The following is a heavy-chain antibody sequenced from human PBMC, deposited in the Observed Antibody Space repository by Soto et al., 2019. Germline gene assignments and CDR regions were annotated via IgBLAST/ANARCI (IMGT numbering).Heavy chain of an antibody. Sequence: GGALRLSWAASGCTFSSYSMNWGRQAPGQGLEWVSSISSSSSYIYYADSVKGRFTISRDNAKNSLYLQMNSLRAEDTAVYYCARERGTITFGGVISPYYGMDVWGQGTTVTVSS. CDR1: GCTFSSYS. CDR3: ARERGTITFGGVISPYYGMDV. V-gene: IGHV3-21*01. J-gene: IGHJ6*02. CDR2: ISSSSSYI. D-gene: IGHD3-16*02.